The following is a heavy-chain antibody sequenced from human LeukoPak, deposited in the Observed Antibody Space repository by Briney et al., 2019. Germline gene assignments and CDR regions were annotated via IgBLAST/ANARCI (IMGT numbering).Heavy chain of an antibody. Sequence: PGGSLRLSCAASGFTFSSYWMYWVRQAPGKGLVRVSRINSDGSTTSYADSVKGRFTISRDNAKNTLYLQMNSLRAEDTAVYYCARVGTTSNFYYYYGMDVWGQGTTVTVSS. V-gene: IGHV3-74*01. J-gene: IGHJ6*02. CDR2: INSDGSTT. D-gene: IGHD2/OR15-2a*01. CDR3: ARVGTTSNFYYYYGMDV. CDR1: GFTFSSYW.